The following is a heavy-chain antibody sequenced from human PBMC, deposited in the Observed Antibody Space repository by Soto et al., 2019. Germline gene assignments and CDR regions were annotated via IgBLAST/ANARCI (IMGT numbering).Heavy chain of an antibody. CDR1: GGTIASRTYS. CDR3: ARHDGFSSGWIFDY. CDR2: IYYHGNT. Sequence: SETLSLTCAVSGGTIASRTYSWGWIRQPPGKTLEWIGTIYYHGNTYSNPSLKSRVTISVDTSNNQLSLKLRSVTAADTAVYYCARHDGFSSGWIFDYWGHGTLVTVS. D-gene: IGHD6-19*01. V-gene: IGHV4-39*01. J-gene: IGHJ4*01.